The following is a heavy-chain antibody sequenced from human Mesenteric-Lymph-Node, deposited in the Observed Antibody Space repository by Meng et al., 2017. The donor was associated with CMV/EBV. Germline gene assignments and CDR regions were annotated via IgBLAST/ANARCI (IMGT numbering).Heavy chain of an antibody. Sequence: SETLSLTCNVSGGSIRSSSYYWGWIRQPPGKGLEWIGSIYYSGSTYYNPSLKSRVTISVDTSKKQFSLQLSSVTAADTAVYYCASDSSGYYFFDSWGQGTLVTVSS. D-gene: IGHD6-19*01. V-gene: IGHV4-39*01. CDR2: IYYSGST. CDR3: ASDSSGYYFFDS. CDR1: GGSIRSSSYY. J-gene: IGHJ4*02.